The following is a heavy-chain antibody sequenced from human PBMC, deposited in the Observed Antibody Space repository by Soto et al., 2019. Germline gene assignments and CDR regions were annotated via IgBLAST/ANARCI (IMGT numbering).Heavy chain of an antibody. V-gene: IGHV4-34*01. CDR1: GGSFSGYY. CDR3: ARVLANDYGDYEDY. J-gene: IGHJ4*02. CDR2: INHSGST. D-gene: IGHD4-17*01. Sequence: SETLSLTCAVYGGSFSGYYWSWIRQPPGKGLEWIGEINHSGSTNYNPSLKSRVTISVDTSKNQFSLRLSPVTAADTAVYYCARVLANDYGDYEDYWGQGTLVTVSS.